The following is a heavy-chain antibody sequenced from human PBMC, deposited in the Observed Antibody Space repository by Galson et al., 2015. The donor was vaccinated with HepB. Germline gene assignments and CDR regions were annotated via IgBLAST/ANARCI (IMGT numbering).Heavy chain of an antibody. CDR3: AKDRAVMTTVTSPFDY. CDR1: GFTFSSYG. J-gene: IGHJ4*02. V-gene: IGHV3-30*18. Sequence: SLRLSCAASGFTFSSYGMHWVRQAPGKGLEWVAVISYDGSNKYYAGSVKGRFTISRDNSKNTLYLQMNSLRAEDTAVYYCAKDRAVMTTVTSPFDYWGQGTLVTVSS. D-gene: IGHD4-17*01. CDR2: ISYDGSNK.